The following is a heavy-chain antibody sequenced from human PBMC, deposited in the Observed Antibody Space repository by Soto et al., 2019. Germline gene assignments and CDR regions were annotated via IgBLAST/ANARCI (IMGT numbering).Heavy chain of an antibody. Sequence: ASVKVSCKTSGYTFTNYDINWVRQATGQGLEWMGWIKPKSGNTGYAQQFQGRVIMTRSTSISTAYMELSSLRSEDTAVYYCVRVYGEIDYWGQGTLVTVSS. D-gene: IGHD3-10*01. CDR3: VRVYGEIDY. CDR1: GYTFTNYD. CDR2: IKPKSGNT. V-gene: IGHV1-8*01. J-gene: IGHJ4*02.